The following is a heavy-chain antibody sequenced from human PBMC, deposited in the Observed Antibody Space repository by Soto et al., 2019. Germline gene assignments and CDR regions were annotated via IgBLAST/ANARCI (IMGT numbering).Heavy chain of an antibody. CDR1: GFTFDHYA. Sequence: EVHLVESGGGLVQPGRSLRLSCAASGFTFDHYAMHWVRQAPGKGLEWVSGINWNSGSVRYADSVKGRFTISRDNAKNTLHLQMNSLRVEDTAVYYCAKERSSWFSGGPRFYQGLAVWGQGTPVTVS. D-gene: IGHD2-15*01. V-gene: IGHV3-9*01. CDR3: AKERSSWFSGGPRFYQGLAV. J-gene: IGHJ6*02. CDR2: INWNSGSV.